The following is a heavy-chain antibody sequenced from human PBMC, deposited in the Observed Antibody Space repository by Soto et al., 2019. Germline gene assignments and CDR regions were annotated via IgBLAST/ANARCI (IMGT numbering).Heavy chain of an antibody. CDR1: GGSMSGYY. V-gene: IGHV4-59*08. J-gene: IGHJ6*02. D-gene: IGHD3-22*01. Sequence: SETLSLTCSVSGGSMSGYYWTWIRQSPGKGLEWIGCVHFTGSTNYNPSLKSRVNISIDTSKNQFSLKLRSVTAADTAVYYCARRLYYDSSGFEGGGMDVWGQGTTVTVSS. CDR3: ARRLYYDSSGFEGGGMDV. CDR2: VHFTGST.